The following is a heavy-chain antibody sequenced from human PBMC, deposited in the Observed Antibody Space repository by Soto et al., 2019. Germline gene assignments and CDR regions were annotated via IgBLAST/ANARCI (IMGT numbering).Heavy chain of an antibody. CDR2: INHSGST. CDR3: ARGSLTLSLWLQLPHNWFDP. V-gene: IGHV4-34*01. CDR1: GGSFSGYY. Sequence: SETLSLTCAVYGGSFSGYYWSWIRQPPGKGLEWIGEINHSGSTNYNPSLKSRVTISVDTSKNQFSLKLSSVTAADTAVYYCARGSLTLSLWLQLPHNWFDPWGQGTLVTVSS. J-gene: IGHJ5*02. D-gene: IGHD5-12*01.